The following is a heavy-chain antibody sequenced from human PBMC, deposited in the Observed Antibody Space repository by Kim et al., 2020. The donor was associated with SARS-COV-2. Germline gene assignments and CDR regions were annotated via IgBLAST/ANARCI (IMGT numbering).Heavy chain of an antibody. J-gene: IGHJ6*02. Sequence: FQGRVTITRDTSASTAYMELSSLRSEDTAVYYCARDSYYGSGSYSYGMDVWGQGTTVTVSS. V-gene: IGHV1-3*01. D-gene: IGHD3-10*01. CDR3: ARDSYYGSGSYSYGMDV.